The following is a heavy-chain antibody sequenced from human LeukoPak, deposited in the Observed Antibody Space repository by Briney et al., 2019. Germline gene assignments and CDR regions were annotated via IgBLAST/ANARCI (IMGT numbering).Heavy chain of an antibody. V-gene: IGHV5-51*01. CDR1: GYSFTSYW. CDR2: IYPGDSDT. CDR3: ASHLSRYNWNDGDAFDI. J-gene: IGHJ3*02. D-gene: IGHD1-20*01. Sequence: GESLKISCKGSGYSFTSYWIGWVRQMPGKGLEWMVIIYPGDSDTRYSPSFQGQVTISADKSISTAYLQWSSLKASDTAMYYCASHLSRYNWNDGDAFDIWAKGQWSPSLQ.